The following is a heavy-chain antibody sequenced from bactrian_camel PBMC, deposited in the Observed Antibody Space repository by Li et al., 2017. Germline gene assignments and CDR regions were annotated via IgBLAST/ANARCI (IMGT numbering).Heavy chain of an antibody. J-gene: IGHJ4*01. D-gene: IGHD2*01. CDR2: IYIGGGNL. V-gene: IGHV3S1*01. CDR1: GDTYSGRC. CDR3: AAQTGGGFCYGWSRRDDYNY. Sequence: HVQLVESGGGSVQAGGSLRLSCAASGDTYSGRCMGWFRQAPGKEREAVAYIYIGGGNLHYADSVKDRFVFSQDNAKNTLYLQMNSLRSEDTAMYYCAAQTGGGFCYGWSRRDDYNYWGQGTQVTVS.